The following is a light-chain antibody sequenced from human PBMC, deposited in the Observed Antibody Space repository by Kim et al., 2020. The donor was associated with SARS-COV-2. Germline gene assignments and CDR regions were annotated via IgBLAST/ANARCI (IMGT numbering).Light chain of an antibody. CDR1: SLRSSY. Sequence: SSELTQDPAVSVALRQTVRITCQGDSLRSSYATWYQQKPGQAPILVIYGKNNRPSGIPDRFSGSSSGNTASLTITGTQAGDEADYYCNSRDSNDNVVFGGGTQLTVL. CDR2: GKN. CDR3: NSRDSNDNVV. V-gene: IGLV3-19*01. J-gene: IGLJ2*01.